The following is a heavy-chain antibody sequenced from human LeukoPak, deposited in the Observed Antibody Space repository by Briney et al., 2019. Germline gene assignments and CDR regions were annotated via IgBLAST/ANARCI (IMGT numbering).Heavy chain of an antibody. CDR1: GFSLNTYA. D-gene: IGHD2-15*01. CDR2: ICGSGSST. J-gene: IGHJ4*02. CDR3: AKNSGDSCYFGIDY. Sequence: GGSLRLSCAASGFSLNTYAMNWVRQAPGKGLEWLSVICGSGSSTHYADSVKGRFTISRDNSKNTLYLQMNSLRAEDTAIYYCAKNSGDSCYFGIDYWGQGTLVTVSS. V-gene: IGHV3-23*01.